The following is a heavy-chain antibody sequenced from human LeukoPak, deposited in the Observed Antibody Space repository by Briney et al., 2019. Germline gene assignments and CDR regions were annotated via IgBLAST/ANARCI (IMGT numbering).Heavy chain of an antibody. CDR3: ARASSPRGYSGYDFWVGQIPYYFDY. V-gene: IGHV4-30-2*01. CDR2: IYHSGST. J-gene: IGHJ4*02. Sequence: SQTLSLTCAVSGGSISSGGYSWSWIQQPPGKGLEWIGYIYHSGSTYYNPSLKSRVTISVDRSKNQFSLKLSSVTAADTAVYYCARASSPRGYSGYDFWVGQIPYYFDYWGQGTLVTVSS. CDR1: GGSISSGGYS. D-gene: IGHD5-12*01.